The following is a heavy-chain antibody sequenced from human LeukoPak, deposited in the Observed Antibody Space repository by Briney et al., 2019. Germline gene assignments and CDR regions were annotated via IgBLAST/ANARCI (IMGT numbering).Heavy chain of an antibody. CDR2: IKQDGSEK. CDR3: ARVRWFGELPYFDY. D-gene: IGHD3-10*01. J-gene: IGHJ4*02. CDR1: GFTFSSYW. V-gene: IGHV3-7*01. Sequence: GGSLRLSCAASGFTFSSYWMSWVRQAPGKGLEWVANIKQDGSEKYYVDSVKGRFTISRDNAKNSLYLQMNSLRAEDTAVYYCARVRWFGELPYFDYWGQGTLVTVSS.